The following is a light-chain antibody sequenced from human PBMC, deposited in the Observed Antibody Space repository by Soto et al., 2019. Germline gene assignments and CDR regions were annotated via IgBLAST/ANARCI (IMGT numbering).Light chain of an antibody. CDR1: QTISNW. CDR3: QHYNTYSWFT. J-gene: IGKJ3*01. V-gene: IGKV1-5*03. CDR2: QAS. Sequence: DIQMTQSPSTLSASVGDTVTITCRASQTISNWLAWYQQKPGKAPKLLIYQASTLESGVPSRFSGSGSETEFTLTISSVQPDDFATYYCQHYNTYSWFTFGPGIKVDIK.